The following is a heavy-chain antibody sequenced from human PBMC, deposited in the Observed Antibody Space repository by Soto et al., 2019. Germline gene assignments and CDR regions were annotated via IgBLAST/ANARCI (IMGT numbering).Heavy chain of an antibody. V-gene: IGHV4-4*02. Sequence: QVQLQESGPGLVMPSGTLSLTCAVSGASISSSEWWNWVRPAPGKGLEWIGEISHSGTTIYNPSLKSRVTISVDVSKNHFSLNLTSVTAADTAVYYCARDYKAPNDAWAFDFWGQGTLVTVSS. CDR3: ARDYKAPNDAWAFDF. J-gene: IGHJ4*02. CDR2: ISHSGTT. CDR1: GASISSSEW. D-gene: IGHD3-16*01.